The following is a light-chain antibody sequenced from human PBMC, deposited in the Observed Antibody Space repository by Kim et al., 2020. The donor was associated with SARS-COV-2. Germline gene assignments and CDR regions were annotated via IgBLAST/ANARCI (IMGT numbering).Light chain of an antibody. CDR2: GNT. CDR3: QSYDSSLSGWA. Sequence: QSVSISGTGSTCDIREGSAVHWHQHLPGTAPKPLSLGNTNRPSGVPDRFSGSKSSPSASLAITELQAEDEADYYCQSYDSSLSGWAFGGGTQLTVL. CDR1: TCDIREGSA. J-gene: IGLJ3*02. V-gene: IGLV1-40*01.